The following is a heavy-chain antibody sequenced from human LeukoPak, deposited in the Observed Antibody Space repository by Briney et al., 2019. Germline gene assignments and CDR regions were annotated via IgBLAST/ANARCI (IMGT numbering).Heavy chain of an antibody. Sequence: ASVKVSCKASGYTFTSYAMNWVRQAPGQGLEWMGWINTNTGNPTYAQGFTGRFVFSLDTSVSTAYLQISSLKAEDTAVYYCARGPAVGGTFVVVTAILFDYWGQGTLVTVSS. D-gene: IGHD2-21*02. CDR3: ARGPAVGGTFVVVTAILFDY. CDR1: GYTFTSYA. V-gene: IGHV7-4-1*02. J-gene: IGHJ4*02. CDR2: INTNTGNP.